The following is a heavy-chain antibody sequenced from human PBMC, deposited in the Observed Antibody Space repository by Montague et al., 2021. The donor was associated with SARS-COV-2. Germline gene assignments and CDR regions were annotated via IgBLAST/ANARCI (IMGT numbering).Heavy chain of an antibody. J-gene: IGHJ6*02. D-gene: IGHD3-10*01. CDR3: ARIGPGYELGNGMDV. V-gene: IGHV3-30-3*01. CDR1: GFVFGAFT. CDR2: LSHDGTHE. Sequence: SLRLSCAASGFVFGAFTFHWVRQAPGKGLEWVAVLSHDGTHEYYADSVRGRFTISRDNRKDTLYLQMSSLRVEDTAVYSCARIGPGYELGNGMDVWGLGTTVTVSS.